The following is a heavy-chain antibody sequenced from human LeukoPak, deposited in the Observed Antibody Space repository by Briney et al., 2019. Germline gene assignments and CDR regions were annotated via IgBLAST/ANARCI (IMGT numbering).Heavy chain of an antibody. D-gene: IGHD3-3*01. CDR1: GFTFSSYA. J-gene: IGHJ4*02. CDR2: ISYDGSNK. V-gene: IGHV3-30-3*01. CDR3: ARDPLLLEWLFYFDC. Sequence: GRSLRLSCAASGFTFSSYAMHWVRQAPGKGLEWVAVISYDGSNKYYADSVKGRFTISRDNSKNTLYLQMNSLRAEDTAVYYCARDPLLLEWLFYFDCWGQGTLVTVSS.